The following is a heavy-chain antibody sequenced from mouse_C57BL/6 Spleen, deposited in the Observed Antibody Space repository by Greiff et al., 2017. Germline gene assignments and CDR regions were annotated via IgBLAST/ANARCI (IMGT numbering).Heavy chain of an antibody. J-gene: IGHJ3*01. V-gene: IGHV10-1*01. D-gene: IGHD3-2*02. Sequence: EVKLMESGGGLVQPKGSLKLSCAASGFSFNTYAMNWVRQAPGKGLEWVARIRSKSNNYATYYADSVKDRFTISRDDSESMLYLQMINLKTEDTAMYYCGVDSSGAWFAYWGQGTLVTVSA. CDR3: GVDSSGAWFAY. CDR2: IRSKSNNYAT. CDR1: GFSFNTYA.